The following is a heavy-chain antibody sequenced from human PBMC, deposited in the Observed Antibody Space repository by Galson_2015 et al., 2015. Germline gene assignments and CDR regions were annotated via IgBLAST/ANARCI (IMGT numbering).Heavy chain of an antibody. D-gene: IGHD3-22*01. V-gene: IGHV3-13*01. J-gene: IGHJ4*02. CDR2: IGTAGDT. CDR1: GFTFSSYS. Sequence: SLRLSCAASGFTFSSYSMNWVRQATGKGLEWVSAIGTAGDTYYPGSVKGRFTISRENAKNSLYLQMNSLRAGDTAVYYCARASYYDSSGYYFDYWGQGTLVTVSS. CDR3: ARASYYDSSGYYFDY.